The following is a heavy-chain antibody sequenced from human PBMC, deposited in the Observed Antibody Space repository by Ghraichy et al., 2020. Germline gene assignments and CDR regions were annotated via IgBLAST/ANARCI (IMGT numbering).Heavy chain of an antibody. CDR3: AKNLPLEGYFDS. D-gene: IGHD6-6*01. CDR1: GFTFYSYA. CDR2: ISTSGDDT. J-gene: IGHJ4*02. Sequence: GESLNISCAASGFTFYSYAMSWVRQAPGKGLEWVSAISTSGDDTYYADSVRGRFTISRDNSKNTLYLQMNSLRAEETAVYYCAKNLPLEGYFDSWGQGTLVTVSS. V-gene: IGHV3-23*01.